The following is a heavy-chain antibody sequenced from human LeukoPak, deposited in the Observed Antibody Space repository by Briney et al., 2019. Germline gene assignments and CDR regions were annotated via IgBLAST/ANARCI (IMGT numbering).Heavy chain of an antibody. CDR1: GGTFSSYA. V-gene: IGHV1-69*13. D-gene: IGHD2-8*01. CDR3: ARAGDCTNGVCYAQYYFDY. Sequence: SVKVSCKASGGTFSSYAISWVRQAPGQGLEWMGGIIPIFGTANYAQKFQGRVTITADESTSTAYMGLSSLRSEDTAVYYCARAGDCTNGVCYAQYYFDYWGQGTLVTVSS. CDR2: IIPIFGTA. J-gene: IGHJ4*02.